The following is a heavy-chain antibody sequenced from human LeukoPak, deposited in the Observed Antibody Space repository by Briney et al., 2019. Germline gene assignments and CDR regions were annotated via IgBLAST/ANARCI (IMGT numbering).Heavy chain of an antibody. CDR1: GLTFDDYA. CDR3: AKDQTYDSSGYFDY. Sequence: GGSLRLSCAASGLTFDDYAMHWVRQAPGKGLEWVSGISWNSGSIGYADSVKGRFTISRDNAKNSLYLQMNSLRAEDTALYYCAKDQTYDSSGYFDYWGQGTLVTVSS. D-gene: IGHD3-22*01. J-gene: IGHJ4*02. CDR2: ISWNSGSI. V-gene: IGHV3-9*01.